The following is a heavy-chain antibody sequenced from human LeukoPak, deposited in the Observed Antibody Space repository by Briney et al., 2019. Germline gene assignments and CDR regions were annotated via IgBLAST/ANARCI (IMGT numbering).Heavy chain of an antibody. CDR3: ARQSAGTWYMDYCDY. Sequence: GESLKISCQGSGFPLRSYWIAWVRQMPGKGLEWMGIVYLGDSDTKYSPSFRGQVTISADRSTNTAYLQWDSLRASDTGIYYCARQSAGTWYMDYCDYWGKGTLVSVSS. J-gene: IGHJ4*02. V-gene: IGHV5-51*01. D-gene: IGHD6-13*01. CDR1: GFPLRSYW. CDR2: VYLGDSDT.